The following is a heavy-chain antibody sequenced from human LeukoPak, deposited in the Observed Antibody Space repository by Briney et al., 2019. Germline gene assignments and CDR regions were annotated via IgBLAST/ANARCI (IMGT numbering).Heavy chain of an antibody. CDR1: GYTFTGYY. Sequence: ASVKVSCKASGYTFTGYYMHWVRQAPGQGLEWMGRINPNSGGTNYAQKFQGRVTMTRDTSISTAYTELSRLRSDDTAVYYCARDLGRGRYNWFDPWGQGTLVTVSS. D-gene: IGHD3-16*01. V-gene: IGHV1-2*06. J-gene: IGHJ5*02. CDR3: ARDLGRGRYNWFDP. CDR2: INPNSGGT.